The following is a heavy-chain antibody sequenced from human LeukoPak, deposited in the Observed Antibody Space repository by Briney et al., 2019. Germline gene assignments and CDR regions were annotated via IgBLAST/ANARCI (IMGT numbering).Heavy chain of an antibody. CDR3: ARRGYSYYFDY. V-gene: IGHV3-7*01. CDR1: GFTFSTFW. J-gene: IGHJ4*02. D-gene: IGHD5-12*01. Sequence: GGSLRLSCAASGFTFSTFWMTWVRQAPGKGLEWVAIIKEDGSEKKYVDSEKGRFTISRDNVKNSLYLQMNSLRAEDTAVYYCARRGYSYYFDYWGQGTLVAVSS. CDR2: IKEDGSEK.